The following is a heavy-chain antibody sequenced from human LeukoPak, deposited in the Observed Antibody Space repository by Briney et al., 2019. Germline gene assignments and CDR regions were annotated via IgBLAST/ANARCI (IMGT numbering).Heavy chain of an antibody. J-gene: IGHJ4*02. CDR3: ARGYSGGWYAIDY. V-gene: IGHV5-51*01. CDR1: GYTFTNYW. Sequence: GESLKISCKASGYTFTNYWIGWVRQMPGKGLEWMGIMYPGDSDTRYSPSFKGQVTISADKSISTAYLQWSSLKASDTATYYCARGYSGGWYAIDYWGQGTLVTVSS. CDR2: MYPGDSDT. D-gene: IGHD6-19*01.